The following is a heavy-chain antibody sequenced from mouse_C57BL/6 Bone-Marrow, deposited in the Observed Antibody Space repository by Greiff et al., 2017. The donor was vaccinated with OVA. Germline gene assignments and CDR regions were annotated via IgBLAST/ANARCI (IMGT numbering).Heavy chain of an antibody. D-gene: IGHD4-1*01. CDR1: GYTFTSYW. CDR3: ARWDYRYFDV. J-gene: IGHJ1*03. Sequence: QVQLQQPGAELVKPGASVKLSCKASGYTFTSYWMHWVKQRPGQGLEWIGEIDPSDSYTNYNQKFKGKSTLTVDKSSSTAYMQLSSLTSEDSAVYYCARWDYRYFDVWGTGTTVTVSS. CDR2: IDPSDSYT. V-gene: IGHV1-69*01.